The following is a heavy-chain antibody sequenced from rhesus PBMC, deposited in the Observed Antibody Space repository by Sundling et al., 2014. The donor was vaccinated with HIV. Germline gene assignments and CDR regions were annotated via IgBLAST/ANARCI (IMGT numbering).Heavy chain of an antibody. CDR2: VVPLVGVP. V-gene: IGHV1-198*02. CDR1: GFTFGSYT. J-gene: IGHJ6*01. Sequence: QVQLVQSGAEVKKPGASVKVSCKASGFTFGSYTFSWVRQAPGQGLEWMGGVVPLVGVPNYAQNFQGRVTITADTSTSTVYMELSSLRSEDTAVYYCARTLNYYGLDSWGQGVVVTVSS. CDR3: ARTLNYYGLDS.